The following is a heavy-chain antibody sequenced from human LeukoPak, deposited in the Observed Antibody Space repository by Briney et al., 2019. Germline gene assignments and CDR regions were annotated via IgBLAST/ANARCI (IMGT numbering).Heavy chain of an antibody. CDR3: ARVVGAGLFHYGSGTLDY. Sequence: GASVKVSCKVSGYTLTELSMHWVRQAPGKGLEWMGGFDPEDGETIYAQKFQGRVTMTEDTSTDTAYMELSSLRSDDTAVYYCARVVGAGLFHYGSGTLDYWGEGTLVTVSS. CDR1: GYTLTELS. J-gene: IGHJ4*02. D-gene: IGHD3-10*01. CDR2: FDPEDGET. V-gene: IGHV1-24*01.